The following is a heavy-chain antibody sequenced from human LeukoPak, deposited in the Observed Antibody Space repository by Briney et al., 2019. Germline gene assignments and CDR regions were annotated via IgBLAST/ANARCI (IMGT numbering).Heavy chain of an antibody. D-gene: IGHD2-15*01. CDR3: AHSDLADTFSEYGMDV. V-gene: IGHV2-5*01. CDR1: GFSLSTSGAG. CDR2: IYWNDDK. J-gene: IGHJ6*02. Sequence: SGPTLVKPTQTLTLTCTFSGFSLSTSGAGVGWIRQPPGKALEWLALIYWNDDKRYSPSLKSRLTITKDTSKNQVVLTMTNMDPVDTAIYYCAHSDLADTFSEYGMDVWGQGTTVTVSS.